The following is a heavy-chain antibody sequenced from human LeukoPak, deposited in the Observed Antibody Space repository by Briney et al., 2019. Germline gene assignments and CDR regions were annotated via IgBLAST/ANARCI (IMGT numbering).Heavy chain of an antibody. D-gene: IGHD6-19*01. V-gene: IGHV3-33*01. J-gene: IGHJ4*02. CDR3: TILAVASDFDY. CDR2: IWYDGSDK. CDR1: GFAFSSYG. Sequence: GGSLRLSCAVSGFAFSSYGMHWVRQAPGKGLEWVAIIWYDGSDKYYGDSVKGRFTISRDNSKNTLYLQMNSLRAEDTAVCYCTILAVASDFDYWGQGTLVTVSS.